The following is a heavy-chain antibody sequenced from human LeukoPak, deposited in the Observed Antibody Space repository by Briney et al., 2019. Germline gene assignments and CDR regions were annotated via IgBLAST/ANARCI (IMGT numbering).Heavy chain of an antibody. D-gene: IGHD1-20*01. J-gene: IGHJ4*02. CDR1: GYTLPEVS. V-gene: IGHV1-24*01. Sequence: ASVKISCKISGYTLPEVSIRWVRQAPGKGLEWMGGFDPEQGETIYAQEFQGRVSMPEDTSTDTAYMELSSLRSEDTAVYYCATDLTGTTTGHYWGQGTLVIVSS. CDR3: ATDLTGTTTGHY. CDR2: FDPEQGET.